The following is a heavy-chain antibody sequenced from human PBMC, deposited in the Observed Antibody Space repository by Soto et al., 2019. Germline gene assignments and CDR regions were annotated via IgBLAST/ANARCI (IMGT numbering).Heavy chain of an antibody. J-gene: IGHJ5*02. CDR1: GGSISSGGYY. D-gene: IGHD3-3*01. CDR3: ASLTHSRITIFGVASNNWFDP. V-gene: IGHV4-31*03. CDR2: IYYSGST. Sequence: PSETLSLTCTVSGGSISSGGYYWSWIRQHPGKGLEWFGYIYYSGSTYYNPSLKSRVTISVDTSKNQFSLKLSSVTAADTAVYYCASLTHSRITIFGVASNNWFDPWGQGTLVTVSS.